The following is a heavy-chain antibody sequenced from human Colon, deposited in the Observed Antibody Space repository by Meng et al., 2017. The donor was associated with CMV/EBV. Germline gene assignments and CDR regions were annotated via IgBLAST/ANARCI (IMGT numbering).Heavy chain of an antibody. CDR2: IEHDGSDI. D-gene: IGHD1-26*01. J-gene: IGHJ5*02. Sequence: GGSLRLSCAASGFTLRSYWMSWVRQAPGKGLEWVANIEHDGSDIYYRDSVKGRFTISRDNAKNSLYLQINRLRAEDTALYYCAREVPGGAATLDLWGRGTLVTVSS. V-gene: IGHV3-7*01. CDR3: AREVPGGAATLDL. CDR1: GFTLRSYW.